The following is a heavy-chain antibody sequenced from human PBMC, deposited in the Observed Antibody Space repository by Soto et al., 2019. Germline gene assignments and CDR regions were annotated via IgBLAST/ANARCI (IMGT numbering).Heavy chain of an antibody. CDR1: ESNFVSYA. V-gene: IGHV3-23*01. CDR2: ISGSGGNK. CDR3: AKVQVGNYDILTGYFDAFDI. D-gene: IGHD3-9*01. Sequence: PGGSMRLSWRAAESNFVSYAVSWVRQKPGKGLEWVSVISGSGGNKYYADSVKGRFTISRDNSKNTLYLQMNSLRAEDTAVYYCAKVQVGNYDILTGYFDAFDIWGQGTMVTVSS. J-gene: IGHJ3*02.